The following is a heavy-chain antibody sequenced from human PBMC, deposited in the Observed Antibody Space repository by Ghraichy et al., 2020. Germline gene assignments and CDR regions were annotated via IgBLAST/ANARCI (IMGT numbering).Heavy chain of an antibody. CDR2: ISSSSSSI. V-gene: IGHV3-21*01. CDR1: GFTFSSYS. CDR3: ARNLYGITASYYYYGMDV. Sequence: GESLNISCAASGFTFSSYSMNWVRQAPGKGLEWVSSISSSSSSIYYADSLKGRFTISRDNAKNSLYLQMNSLRAEDTALYYCARNLYGITASYYYYGMDVWGQGTTLTVSS. D-gene: IGHD1-20*01. J-gene: IGHJ6*02.